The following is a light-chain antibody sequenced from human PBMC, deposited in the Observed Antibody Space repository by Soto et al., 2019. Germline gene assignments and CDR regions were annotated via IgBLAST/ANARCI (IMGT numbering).Light chain of an antibody. V-gene: IGKV3-11*01. J-gene: IGKJ4*01. CDR1: QSVSDY. CDR2: GAS. Sequence: EITLTQSPGTLSLSPGERATLSCRASQSVSDYLAWYQHKAGQPPRVLIYGASNRATDIPARVSGRGSGTDFTLTISRLETEDSAVYYCHQRSKLPRTFGGGTRVEIK. CDR3: HQRSKLPRT.